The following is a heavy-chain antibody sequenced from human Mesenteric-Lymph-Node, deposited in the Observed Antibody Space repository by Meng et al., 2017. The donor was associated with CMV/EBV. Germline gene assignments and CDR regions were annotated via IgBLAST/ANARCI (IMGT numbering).Heavy chain of an antibody. V-gene: IGHV1-2*02. CDR1: GYTFSDYY. CDR2: INPNDGGT. Sequence: ASVKVSCKASGYTFSDYYLHWVRQAPGQGLEWLGWINPNDGGTNSAQKFQGRVTMTRDRSTSTVYMELSSLISDDTAVYYCARVEGMAATTRDWGQGTLVTVSS. D-gene: IGHD5-24*01. CDR3: ARVEGMAATTRD. J-gene: IGHJ4*02.